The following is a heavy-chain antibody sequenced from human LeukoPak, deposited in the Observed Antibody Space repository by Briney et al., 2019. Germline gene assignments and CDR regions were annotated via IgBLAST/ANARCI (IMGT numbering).Heavy chain of an antibody. CDR3: ARVRMIATRRFDP. CDR2: MNPNSGNT. J-gene: IGHJ5*02. V-gene: IGHV1-8*03. D-gene: IGHD3-22*01. CDR1: GYTFTSYD. Sequence: GASVKVSCRASGYTFTSYDINWVRQATGQGLEWMGWMNPNSGNTGYAQKFQGRVTITRNTSISTAYMELSSLRSEDTAVYYCARVRMIATRRFDPWGQGTLVTVSS.